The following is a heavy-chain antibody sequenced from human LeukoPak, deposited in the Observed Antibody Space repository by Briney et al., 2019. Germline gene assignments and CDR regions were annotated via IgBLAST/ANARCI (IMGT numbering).Heavy chain of an antibody. D-gene: IGHD2-15*01. J-gene: IGHJ4*02. CDR1: GGSFSGYY. CDR3: ARHLRYCSGGSCYSPYFDY. CDR2: INHSGST. V-gene: IGHV4-34*01. Sequence: SETLSLTCAVYGGSFSGYYWSWIRQPPGKGLEWFGEINHSGSTNYNPSLKSRVTISVDTSKNQFSLKLSSVTAANTAVYYCARHLRYCSGGSCYSPYFDYWGQGTLVTVSS.